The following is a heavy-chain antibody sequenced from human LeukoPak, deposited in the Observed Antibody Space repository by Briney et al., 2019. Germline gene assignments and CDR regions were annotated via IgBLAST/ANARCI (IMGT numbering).Heavy chain of an antibody. Sequence: PSETLSLTCTVSGYAITSGGFSWNWIRQSPGKGLEWIGCIYDRGPAYYNPSLKSRFTISVDRPKNQFFLNVTSLTAADTAVYYCARSRQASGLFNSWGQGTLVVVSS. D-gene: IGHD3-10*01. V-gene: IGHV4-30-2*06. CDR1: GYAITSGGFS. J-gene: IGHJ5*01. CDR2: IYDRGPA. CDR3: ARSRQASGLFNS.